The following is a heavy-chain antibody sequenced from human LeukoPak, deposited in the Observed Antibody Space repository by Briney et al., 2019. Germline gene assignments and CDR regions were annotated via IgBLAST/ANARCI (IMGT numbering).Heavy chain of an antibody. V-gene: IGHV1-2*02. D-gene: IGHD3-10*01. CDR1: GYTFTGYY. J-gene: IGHJ4*02. CDR2: INPNSGGT. Sequence: ASVKVSCKASGYTFTGYYMRWVRQAPGQGLEWMGWINPNSGGTNYAQKFQGRVTMTRDTSISTAYMELSSLRSEDTAVYYCARDEAKLLGGYWGQGTLVTVSS. CDR3: ARDEAKLLGGY.